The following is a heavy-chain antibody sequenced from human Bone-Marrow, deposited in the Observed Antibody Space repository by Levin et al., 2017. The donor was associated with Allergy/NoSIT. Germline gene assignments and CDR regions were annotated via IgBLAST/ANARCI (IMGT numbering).Heavy chain of an antibody. CDR1: GFTFSTYA. Sequence: PGGSLRLSCAASGFTFSTYAMRWFRQAPGKGLEWVSSIDPGGDGTFYADSVKGRFTVSRDNSKSTLYLQMNGLRAEDTAIYYCANKIYTSGSERVFGPDVWGQGTAVTVSS. D-gene: IGHD3-10*01. V-gene: IGHV3-23*01. J-gene: IGHJ6*02. CDR3: ANKIYTSGSERVFGPDV. CDR2: IDPGGDGT.